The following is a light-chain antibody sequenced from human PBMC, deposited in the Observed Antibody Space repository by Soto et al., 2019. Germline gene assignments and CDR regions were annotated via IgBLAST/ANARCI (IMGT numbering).Light chain of an antibody. V-gene: IGKV3-15*01. CDR1: QSVSSL. CDR2: DTS. CDR3: QQYNIWPYT. Sequence: HSPATLSVSPGERATLSCRASQSVSSLLAWYQQKPRQAPRLLIYDTSTRATGIPARFSGSGSGTDFTLTISSLQSEDFAIYYCQQYNIWPYTFGQGTKVDIK. J-gene: IGKJ2*01.